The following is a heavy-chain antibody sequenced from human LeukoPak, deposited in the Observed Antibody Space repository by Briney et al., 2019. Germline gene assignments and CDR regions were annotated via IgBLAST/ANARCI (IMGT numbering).Heavy chain of an antibody. V-gene: IGHV1-18*01. D-gene: IGHD2-8*01. CDR3: ARFLCDNGVCHRAFDI. CDR2: ISGYNADT. Sequence: ASVKVSCKASGYTFTTYGITWVRQAPGQGLEWMGWISGYNADTDSAQKVQGRLTMTTDTSTSTAYMELRSLRSDDTAVYYCARFLCDNGVCHRAFDIWGQGTTVTVS. CDR1: GYTFTTYG. J-gene: IGHJ3*02.